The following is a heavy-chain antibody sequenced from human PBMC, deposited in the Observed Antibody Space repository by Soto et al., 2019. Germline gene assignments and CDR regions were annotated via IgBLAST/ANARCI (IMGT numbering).Heavy chain of an antibody. J-gene: IGHJ4*02. CDR1: GFTFSTYA. D-gene: IGHD6-19*01. CDR3: AKDNVAVAAPFDY. Sequence: EVQLLESGGDLVQPGGSLRLSCAASGFTFSTYAMSWVRQAPGKGLEWVSGISNSGGSTYYTDSLKGRFTISRDNSKNTLYLQMNNLRAEDTAVYYCAKDNVAVAAPFDYWGQGTLVTVSS. CDR2: ISNSGGST. V-gene: IGHV3-23*01.